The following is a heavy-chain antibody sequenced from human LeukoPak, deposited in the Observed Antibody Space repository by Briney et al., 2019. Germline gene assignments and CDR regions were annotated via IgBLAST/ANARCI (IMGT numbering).Heavy chain of an antibody. CDR3: AKDYTAMVRGPDY. J-gene: IGHJ4*02. D-gene: IGHD5-18*01. V-gene: IGHV3-9*01. CDR2: ISWNSGSI. Sequence: LSLTCTVSGGSIRNYYWSWIRQPPGKGLEWVSGISWNSGSIGYADSVKGRFTISRDNAKNSLYLQMNSLRAEDTALYYCAKDYTAMVRGPDYWGQGTLVTVSS. CDR1: GGSIRNYY.